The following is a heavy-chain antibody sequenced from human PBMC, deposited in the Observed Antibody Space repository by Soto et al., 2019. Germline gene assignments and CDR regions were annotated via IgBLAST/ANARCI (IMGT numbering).Heavy chain of an antibody. J-gene: IGHJ6*03. D-gene: IGHD3-22*01. Sequence: SETLSLTCAVYGGSFSGYYWSWIRQPPGKGLEWIGEINHSGSTNYNPSLKSRVTISVDTYKNQFSLQLSSVTAADTALYYCAGGGSIVVATRRIMDVWGKGTTVTVSS. CDR3: AGGGSIVVATRRIMDV. CDR2: INHSGST. V-gene: IGHV4-34*01. CDR1: GGSFSGYY.